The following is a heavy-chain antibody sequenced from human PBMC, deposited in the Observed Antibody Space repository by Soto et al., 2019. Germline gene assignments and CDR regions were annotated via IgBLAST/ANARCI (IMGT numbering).Heavy chain of an antibody. CDR2: VYPGDSDT. CDR3: ARSLYPLDPYYFDY. Sequence: ESLKVSRKCSENSFATYWIALVLKKPGKGLEWMGIVYPGDSDTRYSPSFQGQVTISADKSISTAYLQWSSLKASDTAMYYCARSLYPLDPYYFDYWGQAILVTVSS. V-gene: IGHV5-51*01. J-gene: IGHJ4*02. CDR1: ENSFATYW.